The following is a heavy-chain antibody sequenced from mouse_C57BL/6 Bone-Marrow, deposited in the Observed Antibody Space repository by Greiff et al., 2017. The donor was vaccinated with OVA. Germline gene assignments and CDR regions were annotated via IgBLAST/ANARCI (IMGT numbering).Heavy chain of an antibody. CDR2: ITHSGET. D-gene: IGHD2-4*01. J-gene: IGHJ2*01. CDR3: AGDSDYGNFDY. Sequence: VQVVESGPGLVKPSQSLFLTCSITGFPITSGYYWIWIRQSPGKPLEWMGYITHSGETFYNPSLQSPISITRETSKNQFFLQLNSVTTEDTAMNYCAGDSDYGNFDYWGQGTTLTVSS. CDR1: GFPITSGYY. V-gene: IGHV12-3*01.